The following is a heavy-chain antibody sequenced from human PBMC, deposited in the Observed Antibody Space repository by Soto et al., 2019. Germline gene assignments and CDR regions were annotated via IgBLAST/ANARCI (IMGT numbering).Heavy chain of an antibody. Sequence: ASVKVSCKASGGTFSSHTISWVRQAPGQGLEWMGRIIPILGIANYAQKFQGRVTITADKSTSTAYMELSSLRSEDTAVYYCARSLPPLSSTRNKYFDYWGQGTLVTVSS. D-gene: IGHD2-2*01. J-gene: IGHJ4*02. CDR1: GGTFSSHT. CDR3: ARSLPPLSSTRNKYFDY. CDR2: IIPILGIA. V-gene: IGHV1-69*02.